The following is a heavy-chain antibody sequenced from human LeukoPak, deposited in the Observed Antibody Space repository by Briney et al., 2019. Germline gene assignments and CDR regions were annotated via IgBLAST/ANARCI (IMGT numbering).Heavy chain of an antibody. CDR3: VRGSPLGATTNWLDP. CDR2: IWYDGSNE. V-gene: IGHV3-33*01. Sequence: GRSLRLSCAASGFTFNTYGMHWVRQAPGKGLEWVAIIWYDGSNENYADSVKGRFTISRDSSKNTLYLQMNSLRAEDTAMYYCVRGSPLGATTNWLDPWGQGTLVTVSS. CDR1: GFTFNTYG. J-gene: IGHJ5*02. D-gene: IGHD1-26*01.